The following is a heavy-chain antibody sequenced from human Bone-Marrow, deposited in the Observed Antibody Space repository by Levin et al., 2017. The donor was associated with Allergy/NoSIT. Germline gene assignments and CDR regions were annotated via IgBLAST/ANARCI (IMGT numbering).Heavy chain of an antibody. J-gene: IGHJ5*02. CDR1: GFTFSSYG. CDR2: ISDDGSNK. Sequence: PGGSLRLSCAASGFTFSSYGMHWVRQAPGKGLEWVAVISDDGSNKYYADSVKGRFTISRDNSKNTLYLQMNSLKAEDTAVYYCAKGWIHLWLGIFTWGQGTLVTVSS. CDR3: AKGWIHLWLGIFT. D-gene: IGHD5-18*01. V-gene: IGHV3-30*18.